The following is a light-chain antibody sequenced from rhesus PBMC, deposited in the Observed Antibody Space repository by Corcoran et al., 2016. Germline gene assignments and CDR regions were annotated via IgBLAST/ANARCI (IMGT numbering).Light chain of an antibody. Sequence: IQMTQSPSSLSASVGDRVTLTCRASENVNNYLNWYQQKPGKAPKLLIYKASPLQSGVPSRFSGSGSGTDYTFTISNLQPEDVATYYCQHGYGTSLTFGGGTKVEIK. J-gene: IGKJ4*01. CDR3: QHGYGTSLT. CDR1: ENVNNY. V-gene: IGKV1-74*01. CDR2: KAS.